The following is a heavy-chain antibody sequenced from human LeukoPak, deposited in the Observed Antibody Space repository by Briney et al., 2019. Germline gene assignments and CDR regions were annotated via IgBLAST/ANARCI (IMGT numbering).Heavy chain of an antibody. Sequence: SETLSLTCTVSGGSVSSGSYYWSWIRQPPGKGLEWIGYIYYSGSTNYNPSLKSRVTISVDTSKNQFSLKLSSVTAADTAVYYCARRLYYGYFDYWGQGTLVTVSS. CDR3: ARRLYYGYFDY. D-gene: IGHD4-17*01. CDR2: IYYSGST. V-gene: IGHV4-61*01. J-gene: IGHJ4*02. CDR1: GGSVSSGSYY.